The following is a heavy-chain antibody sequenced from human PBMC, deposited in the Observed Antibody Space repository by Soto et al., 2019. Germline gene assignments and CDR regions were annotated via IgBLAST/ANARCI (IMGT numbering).Heavy chain of an antibody. Sequence: QVQLVQSGAEVKKPGSSVKVSCKAAGDTFSSYTINWVRQAPGLGLEWMGRIIPMLSMSNSAQKFQGRVTITADKSTSTAYMELSRLTSDDTAMYYCARSYDSGSRAFDYWGQRVRVTVSS. D-gene: IGHD3-10*01. CDR1: GDTFSSYT. V-gene: IGHV1-69*02. CDR3: ARSYDSGSRAFDY. CDR2: IIPMLSMS. J-gene: IGHJ4*02.